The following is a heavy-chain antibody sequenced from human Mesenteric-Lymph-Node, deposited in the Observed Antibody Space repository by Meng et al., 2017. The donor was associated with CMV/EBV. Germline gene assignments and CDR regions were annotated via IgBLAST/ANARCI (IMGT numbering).Heavy chain of an antibody. CDR3: ARALKPLRITIFGVGRGWFDP. CDR2: VNHSGSP. J-gene: IGHJ5*02. Sequence: FSGYYGNWIRKAPGRGLEWIGEVNHSGSPNYNPSLESRVTISIDTSKNQFSLKMRSVTAADTAVYYCARALKPLRITIFGVGRGWFDPWGQGTLVTVSS. CDR1: FSGYY. V-gene: IGHV4-34*01. D-gene: IGHD3-3*01.